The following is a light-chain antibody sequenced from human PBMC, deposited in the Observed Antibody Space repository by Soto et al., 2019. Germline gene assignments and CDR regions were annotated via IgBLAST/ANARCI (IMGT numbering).Light chain of an antibody. Sequence: DIVLTQSPDTLSLSPGEGATLSCRAGQSVSSSYLAWYQQKPGQPPRLLIYGASRRATGFPDRFTGSGSGTDFTLTISRLEPEDFAVYFCQQYGRSPWAFGQGTKVDIK. J-gene: IGKJ1*01. CDR1: QSVSSSY. V-gene: IGKV3-20*01. CDR2: GAS. CDR3: QQYGRSPWA.